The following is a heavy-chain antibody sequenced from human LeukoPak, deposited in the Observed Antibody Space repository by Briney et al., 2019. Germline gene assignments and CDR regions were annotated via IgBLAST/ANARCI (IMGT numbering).Heavy chain of an antibody. CDR2: IYTSGST. J-gene: IGHJ4*02. V-gene: IGHV4-61*02. Sequence: PSQTLSLTCTVSGGSISSGSYYWSWIRQPAGKGLEWIGRIYTSGSTNYNPSLKSRVTMSVDTSKNQFSLKLSSVTAADTAVYYCASTTYYYDSSGYYFLDYWGQGTLVTVSS. D-gene: IGHD3-22*01. CDR3: ASTTYYYDSSGYYFLDY. CDR1: GGSISSGSYY.